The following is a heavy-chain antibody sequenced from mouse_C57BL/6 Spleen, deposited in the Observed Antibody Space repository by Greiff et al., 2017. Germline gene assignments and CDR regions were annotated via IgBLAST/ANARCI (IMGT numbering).Heavy chain of an antibody. D-gene: IGHD1-1*01. V-gene: IGHV14-2*01. CDR3: ASYYYGSSSWFAY. J-gene: IGHJ3*01. Sequence: EVKLVESGAELVKPGASVKLSCTASGFNIKDYYMHWVKQRTEQGLEWIGRIDPEDGETKYAPKFQGKATITADTSSNTAYLQLSSLTSEDTAVXYCASYYYGSSSWFAYWGQGTLVTVSA. CDR2: IDPEDGET. CDR1: GFNIKDYY.